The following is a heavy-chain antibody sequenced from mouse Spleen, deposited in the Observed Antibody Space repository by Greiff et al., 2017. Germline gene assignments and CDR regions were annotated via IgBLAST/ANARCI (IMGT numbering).Heavy chain of an antibody. CDR2: IYPGSGNT. Sequence: QVQLKESGAELVRPGASVKLSCKASGYTFTDYYINWVKQRPGQGLEWIARIYPGSGNTYYNEKFKGKATLTAEKSSSTAYMQLSSLTSEDSAVYFCARSRYGNDAMDYWGQGTSVTVSS. CDR3: ARSRYGNDAMDY. D-gene: IGHD2-10*02. CDR1: GYTFTDYY. J-gene: IGHJ4*01. V-gene: IGHV1-76*01.